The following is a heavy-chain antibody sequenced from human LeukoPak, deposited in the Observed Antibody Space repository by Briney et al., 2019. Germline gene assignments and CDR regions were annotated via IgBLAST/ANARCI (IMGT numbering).Heavy chain of an antibody. D-gene: IGHD6-13*01. J-gene: IGHJ4*02. CDR2: IKQDGSEK. CDR3: AGFPHHYSSIF. CDR1: GFTFSSYS. V-gene: IGHV3-7*01. Sequence: GGSLRLSCAASGFTFSSYSMNWVRQAPGKGLEWVANIKQDGSEKYYVDSVKGRFTISRDNAKNSLYLQMNSLRAEDTAVYYCAGFPHHYSSIFWGQGTLVTVSS.